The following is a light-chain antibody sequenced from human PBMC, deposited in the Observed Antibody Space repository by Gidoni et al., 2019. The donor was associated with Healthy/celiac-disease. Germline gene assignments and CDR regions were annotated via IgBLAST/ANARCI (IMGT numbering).Light chain of an antibody. J-gene: IGKJ4*01. CDR2: DAS. V-gene: IGKV1-33*01. Sequence: DSQMSQSPSSLSSSVGDRVTITCQASQDLSNYLNWYPQKPGKAPKLLIYDASNLESGVPSRFSGSGSGTEFTLTISSLQPEEIATYYWQQYDNLPLTFGGGTKVEIK. CDR3: QQYDNLPLT. CDR1: QDLSNY.